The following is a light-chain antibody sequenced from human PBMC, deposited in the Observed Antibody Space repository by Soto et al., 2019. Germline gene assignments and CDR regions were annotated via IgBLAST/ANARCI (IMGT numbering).Light chain of an antibody. CDR1: QSISNY. CDR3: QQSYSSPPT. J-gene: IGKJ2*01. CDR2: AAS. Sequence: DIQMTQSPSSLSASVGDRVTITCRASQSISNYLNWYQHKPGKPPNLLIYAASTLKSGVPSRFSGSTSGKDFTLTITHLQPEDFASYYCQQSYSSPPTFGQGTKLELK. V-gene: IGKV1-39*01.